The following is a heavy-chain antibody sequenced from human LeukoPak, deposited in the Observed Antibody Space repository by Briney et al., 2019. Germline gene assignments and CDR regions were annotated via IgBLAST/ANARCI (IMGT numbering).Heavy chain of an antibody. D-gene: IGHD3-22*01. CDR2: IWYDGSNK. CDR1: GFTFSSYG. J-gene: IGHJ1*01. V-gene: IGHV3-33*01. Sequence: GGSLRLSCAASGFTFSSYGMHWVRHAPGKGLEWVAVIWYDGSNKYYADSVKGRFTISRDNSKNTLYLQMNSLRAEDTAVYYCASVGESYDSSGLAEYFQHWGQGTLVTVSS. CDR3: ASVGESYDSSGLAEYFQH.